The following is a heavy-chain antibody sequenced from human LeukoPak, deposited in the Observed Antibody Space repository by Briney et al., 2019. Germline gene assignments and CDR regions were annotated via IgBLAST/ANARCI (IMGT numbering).Heavy chain of an antibody. CDR2: IYHGGST. CDR3: ASGRGVLRFLEWLLYREYFDY. D-gene: IGHD3-3*01. CDR1: GYSISSGYY. V-gene: IGHV4-38-2*02. Sequence: SETLSLTCTVSGYSISSGYYWGWIRQPPGRGLEWIGRIYHGGSTYYNPSLKSRVTISVDTSKNQFSLKLSSVTAADTAVYYCASGRGVLRFLEWLLYREYFDYWGQGTLVTVSS. J-gene: IGHJ4*02.